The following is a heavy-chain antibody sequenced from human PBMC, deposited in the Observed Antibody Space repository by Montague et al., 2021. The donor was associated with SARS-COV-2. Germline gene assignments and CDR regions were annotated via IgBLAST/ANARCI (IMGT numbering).Heavy chain of an antibody. CDR2: TSYDASKE. Sequence: LRLSCAASGFSFNTHAMFWIRQAPGKGLECVAETSYDASKEFYADAVKGRFTISRDNSKNMLFLNMNSLTADDTAVHYCVREEWGYFDLWGRGSLVTVSS. V-gene: IGHV3-30*03. CDR1: GFSFNTHA. CDR3: VREEWGYFDL. D-gene: IGHD3-3*01. J-gene: IGHJ2*01.